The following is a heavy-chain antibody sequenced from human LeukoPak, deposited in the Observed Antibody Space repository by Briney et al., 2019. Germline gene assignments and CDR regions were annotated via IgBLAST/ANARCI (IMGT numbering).Heavy chain of an antibody. CDR3: ARGRSIAVAAPGYYFDY. CDR1: GYTLTELS. V-gene: IGHV1-24*01. J-gene: IGHJ4*02. D-gene: IGHD6-19*01. Sequence: ASVKVSCKVSGYTLTELSMHWVRQAPGKGLEWMGGFDPEDGETIYAQKFQGRVTMTEDTSTSTAYMELRSLRSDDTAVYYCARGRSIAVAAPGYYFDYWGQGTLVTVSS. CDR2: FDPEDGET.